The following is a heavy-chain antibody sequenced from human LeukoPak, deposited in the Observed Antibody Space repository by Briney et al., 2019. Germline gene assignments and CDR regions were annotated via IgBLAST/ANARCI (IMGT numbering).Heavy chain of an antibody. CDR1: GFTFSSYS. Sequence: GGSLRPSCAASGFTFSSYSMNWVRQAPGKGLEWVSSISSSSSYIYYADSVKGRFTISRDNAKNSLYLQMNSLRAEDTAVYYCARDSIAAAGRPFDYWGQGTLVTVSS. V-gene: IGHV3-21*01. J-gene: IGHJ4*02. CDR3: ARDSIAAAGRPFDY. D-gene: IGHD6-13*01. CDR2: ISSSSSYI.